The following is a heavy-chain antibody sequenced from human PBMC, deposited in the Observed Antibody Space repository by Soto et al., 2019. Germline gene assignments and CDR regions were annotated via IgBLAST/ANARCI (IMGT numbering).Heavy chain of an antibody. Sequence: AETLSLTCTVSGASISSYYWSWIRQPPGKGLEWIGYTYYSGSTNYNPSLKSRVTISVDTSKNQFSLKLSSVTAADTAVYYCARDRLYDSPMHVWGQGTTVT. CDR2: TYYSGST. CDR1: GASISSYY. D-gene: IGHD3-16*01. CDR3: ARDRLYDSPMHV. V-gene: IGHV4-59*01. J-gene: IGHJ6*02.